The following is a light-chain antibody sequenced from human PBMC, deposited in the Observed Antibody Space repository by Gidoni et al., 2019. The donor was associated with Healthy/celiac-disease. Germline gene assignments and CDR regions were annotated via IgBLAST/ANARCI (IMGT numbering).Light chain of an antibody. CDR2: CAS. CDR1: QSVLYSSKNNNY. J-gene: IGKJ4*01. Sequence: EIVMTKSPDSLAVSLGARATINCKSSQSVLYSSKNNNYLAWYQQKPGQPPKLLIYCASTRESGVPDRFRGSGSGTDFTLTISSLQAEDVAVYYCQQYYSTSPTFGGGTKVEIK. CDR3: QQYYSTSPT. V-gene: IGKV4-1*01.